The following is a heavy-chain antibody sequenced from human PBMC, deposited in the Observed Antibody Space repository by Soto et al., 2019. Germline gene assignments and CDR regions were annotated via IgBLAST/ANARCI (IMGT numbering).Heavy chain of an antibody. CDR2: IKSKTDGGTT. CDR1: GFTFTNAW. V-gene: IGHV3-15*01. J-gene: IGHJ4*02. CDR3: TTDAMRFTGWGY. D-gene: IGHD6-19*01. Sequence: EVPLVESGGGLVKPGGSLTLSCAASGFTFTNAWMHWVRQAPGKGLEWVGRIKSKTDGGTTDYAPPVKGRFTISRDDSKNTLYLQINSLKTEDTAVYYCTTDAMRFTGWGYWGQGTLVTVSS.